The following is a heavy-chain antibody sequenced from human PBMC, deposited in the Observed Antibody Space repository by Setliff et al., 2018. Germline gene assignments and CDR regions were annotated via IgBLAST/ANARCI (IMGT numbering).Heavy chain of an antibody. CDR1: GYTFTSYY. Sequence: ASVKVSCKTSGYTFTSYYIHWVRQAPGQGLEWMGTIKPSASGVTNYAQKFQGRVTMTRDTSISTAYMELSSLRSDDMAVYYCARKGPNSSSHVFGYWGQGTLVTVSS. J-gene: IGHJ4*02. V-gene: IGHV1-2*02. D-gene: IGHD3-16*01. CDR3: ARKGPNSSSHVFGY. CDR2: IKPSASGVT.